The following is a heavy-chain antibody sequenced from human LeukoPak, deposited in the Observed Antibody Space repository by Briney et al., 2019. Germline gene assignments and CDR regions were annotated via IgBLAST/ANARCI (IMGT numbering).Heavy chain of an antibody. D-gene: IGHD6-13*01. Sequence: GGSLRLSCAASGFTLSSYWMHWVRQAPGEGLVWVSRIDPDGSTTNYADSVKGRFTTSRDNAKNTLYLQMNSLRAEDTAVYYCARVTSSRGAIDIWGQGTMVTVSS. CDR3: ARVTSSRGAIDI. V-gene: IGHV3-74*01. CDR2: IDPDGSTT. J-gene: IGHJ3*02. CDR1: GFTLSSYW.